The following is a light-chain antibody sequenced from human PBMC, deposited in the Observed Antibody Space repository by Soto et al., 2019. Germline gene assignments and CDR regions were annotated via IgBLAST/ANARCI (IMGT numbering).Light chain of an antibody. V-gene: IGLV2-14*01. CDR2: EVS. Sequence: QSVLTQPPSASGTPGQRATISCSGSNSNIGSNTVSWYQQLPLSAPNLMIYEVSNRPSGVSNRFSGSKSGNTASLTISGLQAEDEADYYCSSYTSSSTLYVFGTGTKVTAL. CDR3: SSYTSSSTLYV. J-gene: IGLJ1*01. CDR1: NSNIGSNT.